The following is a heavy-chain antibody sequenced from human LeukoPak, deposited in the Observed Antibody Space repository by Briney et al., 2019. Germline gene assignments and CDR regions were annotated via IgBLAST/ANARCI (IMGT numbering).Heavy chain of an antibody. CDR2: INSDGSRT. D-gene: IGHD5-18*01. V-gene: IGHV3-74*01. CDR1: GFTFSSYW. J-gene: IGHJ4*02. Sequence: GGSLRLSCAASGFTFSSYWMHWVRQAPGKGLMWVSRINSDGSRTTYADSVRGRFTISRDNAKSTLYLQMNSLRAEDTAVYYCTKGTIWLPFDYWGQGTLVTVSS. CDR3: TKGTIWLPFDY.